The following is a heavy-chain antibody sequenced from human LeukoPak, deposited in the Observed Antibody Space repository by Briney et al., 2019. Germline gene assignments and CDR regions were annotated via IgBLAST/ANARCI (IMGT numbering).Heavy chain of an antibody. CDR2: INQDGREK. J-gene: IGHJ4*02. V-gene: IGHV3-7*01. CDR3: VKPYYYSSGSLK. CDR1: EFMFSTYW. D-gene: IGHD3-10*01. Sequence: GGSLRLSCVASEFMFSTYWMSWVRQAPGKGLEWVATINQDGREKYYVDSVKGRSTISRDNANNSLYLQMSSLGVEDTAVYYCVKPYYYSSGSLKWGQETLVTVSS.